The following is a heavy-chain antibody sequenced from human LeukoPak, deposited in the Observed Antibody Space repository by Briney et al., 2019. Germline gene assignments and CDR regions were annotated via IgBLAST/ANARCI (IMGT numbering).Heavy chain of an antibody. CDR1: GFTFSSYA. D-gene: IGHD6-13*01. CDR2: ISGSGGST. CDR3: AKGAGMAAAGAGDFDY. J-gene: IGHJ4*02. V-gene: IGHV3-23*01. Sequence: GGSLRLSCAASGFTFSSYAMSWVRQAPGKGLEWVSAISGSGGSTYYADSVKGRFTISRDNSKNTLYLQMNSLRAEDTAVYYCAKGAGMAAAGAGDFDYWGQGTLVTVSS.